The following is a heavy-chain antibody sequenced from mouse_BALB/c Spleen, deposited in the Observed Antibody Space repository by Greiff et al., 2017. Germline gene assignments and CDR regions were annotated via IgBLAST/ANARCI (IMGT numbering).Heavy chain of an antibody. CDR1: GYTFTSYY. J-gene: IGHJ4*01. Sequence: QVQLQQSGAELVKPGASVKLSCKASGYTFTSYYMYWVKQRPGQGLEWIGEINPSNGGTNFNEKFKSKATLTVDKSSSTAYMQLSSLTSEDSAVYYCTRGGLFIYAMDYWGQGTSVTVSS. CDR3: TRGGLFIYAMDY. D-gene: IGHD1-1*01. V-gene: IGHV1S81*02. CDR2: INPSNGGT.